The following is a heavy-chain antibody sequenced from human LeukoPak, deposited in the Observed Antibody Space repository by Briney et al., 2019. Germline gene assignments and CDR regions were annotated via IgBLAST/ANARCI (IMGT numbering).Heavy chain of an antibody. J-gene: IGHJ5*02. CDR3: AKDTDSNIAAGGTWFDP. CDR2: ISWNSGSI. CDR1: GFTFDDYA. V-gene: IGHV3-9*01. Sequence: GRSLRLSCAASGFTFDDYAMHWVRQAPGKGLEWVSGISWNSGSIGYADSVNGRFTISRDNAKNSLYLQMNSLRGEDTALYYCAKDTDSNIAAGGTWFDPWGPGNLVTVSS. D-gene: IGHD6-13*01.